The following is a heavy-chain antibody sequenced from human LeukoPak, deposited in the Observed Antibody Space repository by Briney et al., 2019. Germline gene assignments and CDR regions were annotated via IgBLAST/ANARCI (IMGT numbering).Heavy chain of an antibody. Sequence: PGGSLRLSCAASGFTFSSYSLNWVRQAPGKGLEWVSSISSSSSYIYYADSVKGRFAISRDNSKNTVSLQMSSLSADDTAVYYCAKNGVPVRLWGQGTLVTVSS. CDR2: ISSSSSYI. CDR3: AKNGVPVRL. D-gene: IGHD4-17*01. J-gene: IGHJ4*02. V-gene: IGHV3-21*04. CDR1: GFTFSSYS.